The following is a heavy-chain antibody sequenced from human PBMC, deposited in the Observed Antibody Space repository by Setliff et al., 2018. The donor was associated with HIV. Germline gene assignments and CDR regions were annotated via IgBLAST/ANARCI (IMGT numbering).Heavy chain of an antibody. Sequence: ASVKVSCKASSYTFTSYGVSWVRQAPGQGLEWLGRIDAYNGDTNYAQNLQDRATLTTDTSTNTAYMELRNLRSDDTAVYFCARDLGAFSSAWYVTIGDYWGPGTLVTVSS. CDR1: SYTFTSYG. J-gene: IGHJ4*02. CDR3: ARDLGAFSSAWYVTIGDY. CDR2: IDAYNGDT. D-gene: IGHD6-13*01. V-gene: IGHV1-18*01.